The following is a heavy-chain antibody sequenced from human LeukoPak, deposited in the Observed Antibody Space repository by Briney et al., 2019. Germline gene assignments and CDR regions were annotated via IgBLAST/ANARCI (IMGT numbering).Heavy chain of an antibody. J-gene: IGHJ4*02. CDR2: IRSDGNNK. CDR1: GFTFSTYG. V-gene: IGHV3-30*02. D-gene: IGHD3-22*01. CDR3: ARVTVPLVVITAGGFDY. Sequence: GGPLRLSCAVSGFTFSTYGMHWVRQAPGKGLEWVAFIRSDGNNKYYADSVKGRFTISRDNSKNTLYLQMNSLRTEDTAVYYCARVTVPLVVITAGGFDYWGQGTLVTVSS.